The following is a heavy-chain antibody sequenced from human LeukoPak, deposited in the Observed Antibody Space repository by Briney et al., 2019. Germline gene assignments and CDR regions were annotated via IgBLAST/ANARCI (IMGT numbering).Heavy chain of an antibody. V-gene: IGHV3-23*01. CDR2: ISGSGGST. J-gene: IGHJ4*02. Sequence: GGSLTLSCAVSGLTFSIYAMSWVRHAPGKGLEWVSAISGSGGSTYYADSVKGRFGISRDNSKKTLYLQMKSLRAEDTAGYYCAKDSHYSSGWSYYLVYWGQGTLVTVSS. CDR3: AKDSHYSSGWSYYLVY. D-gene: IGHD6-19*01. CDR1: GLTFSIYA.